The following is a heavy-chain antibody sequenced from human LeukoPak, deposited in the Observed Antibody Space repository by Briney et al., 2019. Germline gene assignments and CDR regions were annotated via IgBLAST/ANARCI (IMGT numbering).Heavy chain of an antibody. Sequence: GGSLRLSCAASGFTFSSYGMHWVRQAPGKGLEWVAVISYDGSNKYYADSVKGRFTISRDNSKNTLYLQMNSLRAEDTAVYYCARDTSNDFWSGYYPHYGYYYGMDVWGQGTTVTVSS. CDR1: GFTFSSYG. V-gene: IGHV3-30*03. D-gene: IGHD3-3*01. CDR3: ARDTSNDFWSGYYPHYGYYYGMDV. J-gene: IGHJ6*02. CDR2: ISYDGSNK.